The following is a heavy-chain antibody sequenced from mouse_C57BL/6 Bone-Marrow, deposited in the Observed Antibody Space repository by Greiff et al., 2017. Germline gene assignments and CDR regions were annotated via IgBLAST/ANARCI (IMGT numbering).Heavy chain of an antibody. V-gene: IGHV1-85*01. CDR2: IYPKGGST. D-gene: IGHD1-1*01. CDR1: GYTFTSYD. J-gene: IGHJ1*03. CDR3: ARLEFDGRSGYWYVGV. Sequence: QVQLQQSGPELVKPGASVKLSCKASGYTFTSYDINWVKQRPGQGLEWIGWIYPKGGSTKYNEKLKGKATLTVDTSSSTAYMELHSLTSEDSAVYFGARLEFDGRSGYWYVGVWGTGTTVTVSS.